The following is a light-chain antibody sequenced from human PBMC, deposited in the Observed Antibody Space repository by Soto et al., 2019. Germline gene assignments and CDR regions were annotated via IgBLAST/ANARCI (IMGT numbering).Light chain of an antibody. J-gene: IGLJ3*02. V-gene: IGLV1-51*02. CDR1: SSNIGNNY. CDR3: ATWDRSLSGGGM. Sequence: QSVLTQPPSVSAAPGQRVTISCSGSSSNIGNNYVSWYQQFPGTAPKLLIFENDKRPSGISDRFSGSKSATSATLGITGVQTGDEADYYCATWDRSLSGGGMFGGGTKLTVL. CDR2: END.